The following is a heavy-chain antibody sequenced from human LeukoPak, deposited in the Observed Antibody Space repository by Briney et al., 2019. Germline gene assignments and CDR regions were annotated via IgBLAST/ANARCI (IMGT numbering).Heavy chain of an antibody. Sequence: SETLSLTCTVSGGSISSSSYYWGWIRQPPGKGLEWIGSIYYSGSTYYNPSLKSRVTISVDTSKNQFSLKLSSVTAEDTAVYYCARDGSLEGFDYWGQGTLVTVSS. CDR3: ARDGSLEGFDY. CDR2: IYYSGST. J-gene: IGHJ4*02. D-gene: IGHD1-26*01. CDR1: GGSISSSSYY. V-gene: IGHV4-39*07.